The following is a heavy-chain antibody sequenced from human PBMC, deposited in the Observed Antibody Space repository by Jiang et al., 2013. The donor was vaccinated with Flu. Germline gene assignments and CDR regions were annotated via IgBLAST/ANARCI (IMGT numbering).Heavy chain of an antibody. J-gene: IGHJ3*02. D-gene: IGHD3-10*01. V-gene: IGHV1-69*10. CDR1: GGTFSSYA. CDR3: AREYAGVMVRGVQGAFDI. CDR2: IIPILGIA. Sequence: GAEVKKPGSSVKVSCKASGGTFSSYAISWVRQAPGQGLEWMGGIIPILGIANYAQKFQGRVTITADKSTSTAYMELSSLRSEDTAVYYCAREYAGVMVRGVQGAFDIWGQGTMVTVSS.